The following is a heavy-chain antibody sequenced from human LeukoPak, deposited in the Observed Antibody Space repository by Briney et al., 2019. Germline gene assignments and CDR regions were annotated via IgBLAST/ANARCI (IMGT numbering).Heavy chain of an antibody. J-gene: IGHJ4*02. CDR2: IKSKTDGGTT. Sequence: GGSLRLSCAASGFTFSNAWMSWVRQAPGKGLEWVGRIKSKTDGGTTDYAAPVKGRFTISRDDSKNTLYLQMNSLKTEDTAVYYCTTGDYDSSWIPPDYFDYWGQGTLVTVSS. V-gene: IGHV3-15*01. CDR1: GFTFSNAW. CDR3: TTGDYDSSWIPPDYFDY. D-gene: IGHD3-22*01.